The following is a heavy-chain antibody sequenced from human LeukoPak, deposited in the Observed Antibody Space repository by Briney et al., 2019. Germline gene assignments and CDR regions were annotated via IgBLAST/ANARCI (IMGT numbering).Heavy chain of an antibody. CDR1: GFTFSSYS. Sequence: PGGSLRLSCAASGFTFSSYSMNWVRQAPGKGLEWVSSISSSSSYIYYADSVKGRFTISRDNAKNSLYLQMNSLRAEDTAVYYCARGTPSRGITMIVVVYFQHWGQGTLVTVSS. CDR2: ISSSSSYI. CDR3: ARGTPSRGITMIVVVYFQH. V-gene: IGHV3-21*01. J-gene: IGHJ1*01. D-gene: IGHD3-22*01.